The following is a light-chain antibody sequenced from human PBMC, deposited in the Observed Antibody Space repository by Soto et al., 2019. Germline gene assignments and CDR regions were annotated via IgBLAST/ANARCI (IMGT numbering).Light chain of an antibody. Sequence: QVTQSPPSLSASIGDTVILTCRSAQNISNYLNWYNQKPGRVPNLLIYGASKLHGGVSSRFSGSGFGTAFPLPITIRNPEAFAPSFCHRGFGPPWTFGQGPPVGIK. CDR3: HRGFGPPWT. CDR2: GAS. J-gene: IGKJ1*01. V-gene: IGKV1-39*01. CDR1: QNISNY.